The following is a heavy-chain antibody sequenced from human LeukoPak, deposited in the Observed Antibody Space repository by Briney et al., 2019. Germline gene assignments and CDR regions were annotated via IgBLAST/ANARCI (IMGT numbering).Heavy chain of an antibody. J-gene: IGHJ4*02. CDR1: GFTFSSYG. D-gene: IGHD3-10*01. V-gene: IGHV3-30*02. CDR2: IRYDGSNK. Sequence: GGSLRLSCAASGFTFSSYGMHWVRQAPGKGLEWVAFIRYDGSNKYYADSVKGRFTISRDNSKNTLYLQMNSLRAEDTAVYYCARDRHYGSGSYKYWGQGTLVTVSS. CDR3: ARDRHYGSGSYKY.